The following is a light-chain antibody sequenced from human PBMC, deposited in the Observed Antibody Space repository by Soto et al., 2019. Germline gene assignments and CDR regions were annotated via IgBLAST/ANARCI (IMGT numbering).Light chain of an antibody. J-gene: IGKJ1*01. Sequence: DIQITQSPSTLSASVGDRVTITCRASQSISTWLAWYQQKPGKAPKLLIYTASNLEGGVPSRFSGSGSGTEFTLTISSLQPDDFATYYCQQYNSAWTFGQGTKVDIK. CDR3: QQYNSAWT. CDR1: QSISTW. V-gene: IGKV1-5*03. CDR2: TAS.